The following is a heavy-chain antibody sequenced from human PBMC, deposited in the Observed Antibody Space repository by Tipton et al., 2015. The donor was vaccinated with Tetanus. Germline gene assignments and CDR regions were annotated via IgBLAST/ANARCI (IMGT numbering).Heavy chain of an antibody. Sequence: LRLSCSVSGGSVRSGDYSWNWIRQPPGKGLEWLAYVSYSGRTNSNYSLKSRITISQDTSKNQFSLNLTSVTAADTAVYYCARHLTYTYTSRYFDYWGLGTLVTVSS. CDR2: VSYSGRT. V-gene: IGHV4-61*08. CDR3: ARHLTYTYTSRYFDY. J-gene: IGHJ4*02. D-gene: IGHD5-18*01. CDR1: GGSVRSGDYS.